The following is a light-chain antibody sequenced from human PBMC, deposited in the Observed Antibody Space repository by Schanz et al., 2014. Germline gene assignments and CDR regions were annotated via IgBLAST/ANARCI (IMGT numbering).Light chain of an antibody. CDR2: DVS. Sequence: QSALTQPASVSGSLGQSITISCTGTSSDVGGYKYVSWYQQHPGNAPKLMIYDVSNRPSGVSNRFSASKSGNTASLTVSGLQAEDEADYYCSSHASNNPRVVFGGGTKLTVL. CDR3: SSHASNNPRVV. V-gene: IGLV2-14*01. J-gene: IGLJ2*01. CDR1: SSDVGGYKY.